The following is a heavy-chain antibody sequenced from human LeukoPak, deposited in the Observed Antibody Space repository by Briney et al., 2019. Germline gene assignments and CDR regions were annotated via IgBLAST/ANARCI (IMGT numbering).Heavy chain of an antibody. CDR1: GYTFTSYG. V-gene: IGHV1-18*01. CDR2: ISAYNGNT. J-gene: IGHJ1*01. Sequence: ASVKVSCKASGYTFTSYGISWVQQAPGQGLEWMGWISAYNGNTNYAQKLQGRVTMTTDTSTSTAYMELRSLRSDDTAVYYCARVRGYYDSRGYYYRGVFSLEYFQHWGQGTLVTVSS. CDR3: ARVRGYYDSRGYYYRGVFSLEYFQH. D-gene: IGHD3-22*01.